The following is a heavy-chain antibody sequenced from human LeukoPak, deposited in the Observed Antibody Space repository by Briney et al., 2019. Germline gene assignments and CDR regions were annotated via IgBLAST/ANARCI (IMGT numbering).Heavy chain of an antibody. V-gene: IGHV4-59*12. CDR1: GVAITNYF. D-gene: IGHD3-10*01. Sequence: SETLSLTCTVSGVAITNYFWTWIRQAPGKGLEWIGYIYYVGTTNYNPSLKSRASMSVEMSKNQFSLNLTSATAADTAVYYCAREGYGSGSSHFMDVWGTGTTVTVSS. CDR3: AREGYGSGSSHFMDV. J-gene: IGHJ6*03. CDR2: IYYVGTT.